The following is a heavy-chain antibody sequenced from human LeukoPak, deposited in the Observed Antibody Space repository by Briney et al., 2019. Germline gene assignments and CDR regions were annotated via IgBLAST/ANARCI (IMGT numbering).Heavy chain of an antibody. CDR1: GGSISSGGYS. CDR2: IYHSGST. CDR3: ARAHGALHRYYGMDV. D-gene: IGHD3-10*01. Sequence: SETLSLTCAVSGGSISSGGYSWSWIRQPPGKGLEWIGYIYHSGSTYYNPSLKSRVTISVDRSKNQFSLELSSVTAADTAVYYCARAHGALHRYYGMDVWGQGTTVTVSS. V-gene: IGHV4-30-2*01. J-gene: IGHJ6*02.